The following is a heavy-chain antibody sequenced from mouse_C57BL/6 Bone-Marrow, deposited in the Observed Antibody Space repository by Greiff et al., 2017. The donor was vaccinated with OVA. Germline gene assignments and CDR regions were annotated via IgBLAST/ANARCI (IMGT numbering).Heavy chain of an antibody. CDR2: IDPGDGDT. Sequence: VQLVESGPELVKPGASVKISCQASGYAFSSSWMNWVKQRPGQGLEWIGRIDPGDGDTNYNGKFTGKATLTTDKSSSTAYMQRSSLTSEDSAVYFCAREGDYDYDGDWFAYWGQGTLVTVSA. J-gene: IGHJ3*01. CDR3: AREGDYDYDGDWFAY. D-gene: IGHD2-4*01. CDR1: GYAFSSSW. V-gene: IGHV1-82*01.